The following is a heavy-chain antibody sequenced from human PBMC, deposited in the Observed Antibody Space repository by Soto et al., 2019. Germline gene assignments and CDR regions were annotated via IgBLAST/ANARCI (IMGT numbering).Heavy chain of an antibody. V-gene: IGHV1-46*01. CDR3: ARDIGYCSSTSCYVGRLASFNHFAQNWFDP. CDR2: INPSGGST. J-gene: IGHJ5*02. CDR1: GYTFTSYY. D-gene: IGHD2-2*01. Sequence: GASAKVSCKGSGYTFTSYYMHWVRQSPGPGLEWMGIINPSGGSTSYAQKFQGRVTMTRDTSTSTVYMELSSLRSEDTAVYYCARDIGYCSSTSCYVGRLASFNHFAQNWFDPWGQGTLVTVSS.